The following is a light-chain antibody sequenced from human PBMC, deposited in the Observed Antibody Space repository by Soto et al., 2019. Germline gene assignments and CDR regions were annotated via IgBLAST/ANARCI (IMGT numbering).Light chain of an antibody. J-gene: IGKJ1*01. V-gene: IGKV3-15*01. Sequence: EIVMTQSPATLSVSPGGRATLSCRASQSISDPLAWYQQKPGQSPRLLIYGASTRAPGFPARFSGSGSGTDFTLTISSLQSEDFAVYCWQQYNNWPWTFGQGTKVEI. CDR1: QSISDP. CDR3: QQYNNWPWT. CDR2: GAS.